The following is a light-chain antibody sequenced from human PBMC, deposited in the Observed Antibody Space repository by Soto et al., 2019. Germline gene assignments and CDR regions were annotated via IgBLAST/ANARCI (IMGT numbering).Light chain of an antibody. V-gene: IGKV1-8*01. CDR3: QQYYSYTAVT. CDR2: AAS. Sequence: AIRMTQSPSSFSASTGDRVTINCRASQGISSYLAWYQQKPGKAPKLMIYAASTLQSGVPSRFSGSGSGTDFTLTFSCLKSEDFATYYCQQYYSYTAVTFGQGTKLVIK. J-gene: IGKJ2*01. CDR1: QGISSY.